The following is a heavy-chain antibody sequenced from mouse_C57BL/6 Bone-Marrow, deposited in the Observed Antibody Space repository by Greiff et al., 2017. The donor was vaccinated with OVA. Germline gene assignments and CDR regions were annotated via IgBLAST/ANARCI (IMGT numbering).Heavy chain of an antibody. D-gene: IGHD4-1*01. CDR1: GFTFSDYG. CDR2: ISNLAYSI. J-gene: IGHJ1*03. CDR3: ARRGLGRGYFDV. V-gene: IGHV5-15*01. Sequence: EVNVVESGGGLVQPGGSLKLSCAASGFTFSDYGMAWVRQAPRKGPEWVAFISNLAYSIYYADTVTGRFTISRENAKKTLYLEMSSLRSEDTAMYYCARRGLGRGYFDVWGTGTTVTVSS.